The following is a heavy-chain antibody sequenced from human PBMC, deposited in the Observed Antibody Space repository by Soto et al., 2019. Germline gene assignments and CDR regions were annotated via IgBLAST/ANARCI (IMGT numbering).Heavy chain of an antibody. CDR2: ISYDGSNK. J-gene: IGHJ4*02. CDR1: GFTFSSYG. D-gene: IGHD5-12*01. V-gene: IGHV3-30*18. CDR3: AKPPGGYEFSY. Sequence: GGSLRLSCAASGFTFSSYGMHWVRQAPGKGLEWVAVISYDGSNKYYADSVKGRFTISRDNSKNTLYLQMNSLRAEDTAVYYCAKPPGGYEFSYWGQGTLVTVSS.